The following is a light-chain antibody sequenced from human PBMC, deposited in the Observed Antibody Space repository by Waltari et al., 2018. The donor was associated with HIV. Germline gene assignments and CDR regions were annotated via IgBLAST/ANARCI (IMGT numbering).Light chain of an antibody. J-gene: IGKJ4*01. CDR1: QNIKNY. Sequence: DIQMTQSPSSLSASVGDRVIVTCRASQNIKNYLNWYQQKAGRAPKLLLYEASTLQSGVPSRFSGSVSGTDFSLTISSLQPEDFATYYCQQTYTTPLLAFGGGTKVEI. V-gene: IGKV1-39*01. CDR3: QQTYTTPLLA. CDR2: EAS.